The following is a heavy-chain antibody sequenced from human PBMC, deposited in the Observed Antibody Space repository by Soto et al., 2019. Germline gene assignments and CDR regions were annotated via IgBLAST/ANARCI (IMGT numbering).Heavy chain of an antibody. Sequence: ASVKVSCKASGYTFTSYGISWVRQAPGQGLEWMGWISANNGNTNYAQKLQGRVTMTTDTSTSTAYMELRSLRSDDTAVYYCARNYYDSSGYPYFDYWGQGTLVTVSS. CDR1: GYTFTSYG. D-gene: IGHD3-22*01. CDR3: ARNYYDSSGYPYFDY. J-gene: IGHJ4*02. CDR2: ISANNGNT. V-gene: IGHV1-18*04.